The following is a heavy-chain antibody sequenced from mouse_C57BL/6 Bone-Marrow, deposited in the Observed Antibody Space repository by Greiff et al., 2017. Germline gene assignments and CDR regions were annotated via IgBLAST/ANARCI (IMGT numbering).Heavy chain of an antibody. D-gene: IGHD1-1*01. J-gene: IGHJ1*03. CDR2: IRNKANGYTT. CDR1: GFTFTDYY. Sequence: EVMLVESGGGLVQPGGSLSLSCAASGFTFTDYYMSWVRQPPGKALEWLGFIRNKANGYTTEYSASVKGRFTISRDNSQSILYLQMNALRAEDSATYYCARSSYYYGSSYGYFDVWGTGTTVTVSS. V-gene: IGHV7-3*01. CDR3: ARSSYYYGSSYGYFDV.